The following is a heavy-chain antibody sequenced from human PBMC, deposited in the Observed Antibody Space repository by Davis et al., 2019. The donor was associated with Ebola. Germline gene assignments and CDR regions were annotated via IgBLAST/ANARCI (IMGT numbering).Heavy chain of an antibody. J-gene: IGHJ6*02. Sequence: PGGSLRLSCAASGFTFSTYAMSWVRQVPGKGLEWVSAISHNGNSTYYSDSVKGRFSISRDNSKNILSLQMNSLRAEDRTVYYCAKSRRLYFYHGIDVWGQGTTVTVSS. CDR3: AKSRRLYFYHGIDV. CDR2: ISHNGNST. V-gene: IGHV3-23*01. CDR1: GFTFSTYA.